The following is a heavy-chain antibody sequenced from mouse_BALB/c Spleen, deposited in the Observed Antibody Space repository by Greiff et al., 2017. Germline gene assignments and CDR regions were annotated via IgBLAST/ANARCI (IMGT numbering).Heavy chain of an antibody. CDR1: GYAFSSYW. D-gene: IGHD2-14*01. Sequence: VQLQQSGAELVRPGSSVKISCKASGYAFSSYWMNWVKQRPGQGLEWIGQIYPGDGDTNYNGKFKGKATLTADKSSSTAYMQLSSLTSEDSAVYFCARSNYRYDWYFDVWGAGTTVTVSS. J-gene: IGHJ1*01. V-gene: IGHV1-80*01. CDR3: ARSNYRYDWYFDV. CDR2: IYPGDGDT.